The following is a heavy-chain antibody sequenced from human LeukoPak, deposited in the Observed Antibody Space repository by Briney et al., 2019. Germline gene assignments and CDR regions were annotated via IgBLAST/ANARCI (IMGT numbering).Heavy chain of an antibody. V-gene: IGHV3-30*16. D-gene: IGHD6-6*01. CDR3: AREAMEYSSSGRLGYYFDY. J-gene: IGHJ4*02. Sequence: PGGSLRLSCAASGFTFSSYAMHWVRQAPGKGLEWVAVISYDGSNKYYADSVKGRFTISRDNSKNTLYLQMNSLRAEDTAVYYCAREAMEYSSSGRLGYYFDYWGQGTLVTVSS. CDR2: ISYDGSNK. CDR1: GFTFSSYA.